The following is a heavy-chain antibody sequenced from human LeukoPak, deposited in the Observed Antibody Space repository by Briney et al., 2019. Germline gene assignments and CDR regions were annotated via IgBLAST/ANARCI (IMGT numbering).Heavy chain of an antibody. CDR3: ARDLGKRFGEYHNWFDP. V-gene: IGHV4-61*02. D-gene: IGHD3-10*01. CDR2: IYTSGST. Sequence: SETLSLTCTVSGGSISSGSYYWSWIRQPAGKGLEWIGRIYTSGSTNYNPSLKSRVTISVDTSKNQFSLKLSSVTAADTAVYYCARDLGKRFGEYHNWFDPWGQGTLVTVSS. CDR1: GGSISSGSYY. J-gene: IGHJ5*02.